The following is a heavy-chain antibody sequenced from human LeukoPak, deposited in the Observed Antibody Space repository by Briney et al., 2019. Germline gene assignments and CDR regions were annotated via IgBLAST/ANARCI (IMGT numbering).Heavy chain of an antibody. V-gene: IGHV4-31*03. CDR3: ARFARVEPFYYFDY. J-gene: IGHJ4*02. CDR2: IYYSGST. CDR1: GGSISNGGYY. D-gene: IGHD1-14*01. Sequence: SETLSLTCTVSGGSISNGGYYWSWIRQHPGTGLEWIGCIYYSGSTYYNPSLKSRVTISVDTSKNQFSLKLSAADTAVYYCARFARVEPFYYFDYWGQGTLVTVSS.